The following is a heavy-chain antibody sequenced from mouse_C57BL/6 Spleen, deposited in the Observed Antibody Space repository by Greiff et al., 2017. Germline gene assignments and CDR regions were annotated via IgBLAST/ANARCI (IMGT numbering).Heavy chain of an antibody. Sequence: VHVKQSGPELVKPGASVKMSCKASGYTFTDYNMHWVKQSHGKSLEWIGYINPNNGGTSYNQKFKGKATLTVNKSSSTAYMELRSLASEDAAVYYCARDGGWLRFAYWGQGTLVTVSA. J-gene: IGHJ3*01. D-gene: IGHD2-3*01. CDR2: INPNNGGT. CDR3: ARDGGWLRFAY. V-gene: IGHV1-22*01. CDR1: GYTFTDYN.